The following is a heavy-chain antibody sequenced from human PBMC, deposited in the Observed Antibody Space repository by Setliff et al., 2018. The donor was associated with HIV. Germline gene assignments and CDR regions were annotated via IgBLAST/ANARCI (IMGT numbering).Heavy chain of an antibody. Sequence: PGGSLRLSCSASGFTFSSYAMHWVRQAPGKGLEYVSAISSNGGSTYYADSVKGRFTISRDNSKNTLYLQMNSLRAEDMALYYCVRDKWLVPDTFDIWGQGTMVTVSS. CDR3: VRDKWLVPDTFDI. V-gene: IGHV3-64*04. CDR2: ISSNGGST. J-gene: IGHJ3*02. D-gene: IGHD6-19*01. CDR1: GFTFSSYA.